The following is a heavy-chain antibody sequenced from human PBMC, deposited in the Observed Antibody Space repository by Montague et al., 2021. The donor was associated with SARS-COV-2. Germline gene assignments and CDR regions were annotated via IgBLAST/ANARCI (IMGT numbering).Heavy chain of an antibody. J-gene: IGHJ6*02. V-gene: IGHV4-61*02. CDR2: MSISGIS. D-gene: IGHD3-16*01. Sequence: TLSLTCTVSGDSISSGNFHWNWIRQPAGEGPEWIGRMSISGISDYNPSLKSRVTISLDTSKNQFSLKLRSVTAADTAVYYCARGGTVSTFSYYDYGLDVWGQGATVTVSS. CDR3: ARGGTVSTFSYYDYGLDV. CDR1: GDSISSGNFH.